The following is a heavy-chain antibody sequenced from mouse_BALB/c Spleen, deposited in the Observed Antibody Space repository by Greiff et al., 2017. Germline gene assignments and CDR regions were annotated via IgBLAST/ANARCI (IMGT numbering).Heavy chain of an antibody. Sequence: DVKLQESGPGLVKPSQSLSLTCSVTGYSFTSGYYWSWIRQCPGNKLEWMVYISYDGSNNFNPSLKNRISITRDTSKNQFFLKLNSVTTEDTATYYCARDSSGRYYAMDYWGQGTSVTVSS. CDR2: ISYDGSN. CDR1: GYSFTSGYY. CDR3: ARDSSGRYYAMDY. V-gene: IGHV3-6*02. J-gene: IGHJ4*01. D-gene: IGHD3-1*01.